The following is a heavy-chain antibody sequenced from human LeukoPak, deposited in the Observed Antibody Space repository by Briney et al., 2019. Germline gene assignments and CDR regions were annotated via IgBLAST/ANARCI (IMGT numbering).Heavy chain of an antibody. J-gene: IGHJ6*02. CDR1: GCTFSSYA. Sequence: SVKVSCKASGCTFSSYAISWVRQAPGQGLEWMGRIIPILGIANYAQKFQGRVTITADKSTSTAYMELSSLRSEDTAVYYCARNHPEGIAARWHQQYYYYYYGMDVWGQGTTVTVSS. CDR2: IIPILGIA. V-gene: IGHV1-69*04. CDR3: ARNHPEGIAARWHQQYYYYYYGMDV. D-gene: IGHD6-6*01.